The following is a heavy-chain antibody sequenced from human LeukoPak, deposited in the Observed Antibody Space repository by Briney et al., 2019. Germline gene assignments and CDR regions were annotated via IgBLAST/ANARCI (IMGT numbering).Heavy chain of an antibody. J-gene: IGHJ4*02. CDR3: ARVSLGYCSGGTCYFQDR. CDR1: GYTFTNYD. D-gene: IGHD2-15*01. CDR2: MNPNSGNT. Sequence: EASVKVSCKASGYTFTNYDINWVRRATGQGLEWMGWMNPNSGNTGYAQKFQGRVTMTRSTSISTAYMELSSLTSEDTAVYYCARVSLGYCSGGTCYFQDRWGQGTLVTVSS. V-gene: IGHV1-8*01.